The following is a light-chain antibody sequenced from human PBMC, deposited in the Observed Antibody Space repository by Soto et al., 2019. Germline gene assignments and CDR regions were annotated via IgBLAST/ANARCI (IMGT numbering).Light chain of an antibody. CDR3: QQYNEWPLT. CDR2: HAA. Sequence: EIVMTQSPATLSVSPGERATLSCRASQSVSNNLAWYQQKPGQAPRLLIYHAATRATGIPARFSGSGSGTTVTLTISRLQSEDVSVYYCQQYNEWPLTFGGGTKVEIK. J-gene: IGKJ4*01. V-gene: IGKV3-15*01. CDR1: QSVSNN.